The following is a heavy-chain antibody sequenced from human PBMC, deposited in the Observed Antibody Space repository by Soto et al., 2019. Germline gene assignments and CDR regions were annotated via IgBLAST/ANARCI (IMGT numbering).Heavy chain of an antibody. CDR1: GCSISSSSYY. Sequence: SETLSLTCTVSGCSISSSSYYWGWIRQPPGKGLEWIGSIYYSGSTYYNPSLKSRVTISVDTSKNQFSLKLSSVTAADTAVYYCARSGELLVYYYYYYGMDVWGQGTTVTVSS. J-gene: IGHJ6*02. D-gene: IGHD1-26*01. CDR2: IYYSGST. CDR3: ARSGELLVYYYYYYGMDV. V-gene: IGHV4-39*01.